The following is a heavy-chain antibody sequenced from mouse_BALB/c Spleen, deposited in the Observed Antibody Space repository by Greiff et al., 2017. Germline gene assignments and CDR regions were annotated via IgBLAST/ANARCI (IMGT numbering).Heavy chain of an antibody. CDR2: IWSGGST. V-gene: IGHV2-2*02. CDR1: GFSLTSYG. CDR3: ARTGSSSLYYFDY. D-gene: IGHD1-1*01. J-gene: IGHJ2*01. Sequence: QVQLKQSGPGLVQPSQSLSITCTVSGFSLTSYGVHWVRQSPGKGLEWLGVIWSGGSTDYNAAFISRLSISKDNSKSQVFFKMNSLQANDTAIYYCARTGSSSLYYFDYWGQGTTLTVSS.